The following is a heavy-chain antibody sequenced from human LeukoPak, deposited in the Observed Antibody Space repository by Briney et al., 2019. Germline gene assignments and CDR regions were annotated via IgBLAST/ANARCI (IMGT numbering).Heavy chain of an antibody. CDR2: ISNNGGYT. CDR3: AKERPNYYDSSGYPIYYFDY. D-gene: IGHD3-22*01. CDR1: GFTFSSSA. V-gene: IGHV3-23*01. J-gene: IGHJ4*02. Sequence: GGSLRLSCAASGFTFSSSAMSWVRQAPGKGLEWVSAISNNGGYTYYADSVKGRFTISRDNSKNTLYLQMNSLRAEDTAVYYCAKERPNYYDSSGYPIYYFDYWGQGTLVTVSS.